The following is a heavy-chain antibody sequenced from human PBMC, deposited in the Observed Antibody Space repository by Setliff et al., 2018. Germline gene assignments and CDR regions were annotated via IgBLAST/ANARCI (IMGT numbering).Heavy chain of an antibody. Sequence: PSETLSLTCTVSGDSISNDTYYWSWIRQPAGKGLEWIGRVYTSGSTNYNPSLNSRVTISLDTSKNQFSLKLISVTAADTAVYYCARVAGSGYLDRCFDPWGQGTLVTV. CDR2: VYTSGST. V-gene: IGHV4-61*02. CDR1: GDSISNDTYY. J-gene: IGHJ5*02. D-gene: IGHD3-22*01. CDR3: ARVAGSGYLDRCFDP.